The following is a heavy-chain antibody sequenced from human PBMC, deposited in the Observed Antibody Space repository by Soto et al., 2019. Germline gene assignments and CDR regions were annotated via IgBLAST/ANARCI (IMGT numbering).Heavy chain of an antibody. D-gene: IGHD4-17*01. CDR2: MYYGGST. J-gene: IGHJ4*02. V-gene: IGHV4-59*01. CDR3: ARSTGYGDSYFDY. CDR1: GGSIPPYY. Sequence: SETLHLTCTVSGGSIPPYYWNLIRQPPGKGLEWIGFMYYGGSTNYNPSLKSRVTVSGDTSKNDFSLKLTSVTAADTAVYYCARSTGYGDSYFDYWGRGTLVS.